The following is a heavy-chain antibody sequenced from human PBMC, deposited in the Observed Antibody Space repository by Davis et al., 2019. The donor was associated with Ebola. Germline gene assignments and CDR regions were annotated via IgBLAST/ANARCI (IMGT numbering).Heavy chain of an antibody. Sequence: GESLKISCAASGFTFSNYAMHWVRQAPGKGLEWLAVISDDGSNKYFADSVEGRFTISRDNSKDTLYLQVNSLRAEDTAVYYCAKDRCSSRRCQDFYYGMDVWGQGTTVTVSS. CDR3: AKDRCSSRRCQDFYYGMDV. J-gene: IGHJ6*02. D-gene: IGHD2-2*01. V-gene: IGHV3-30*04. CDR1: GFTFSNYA. CDR2: ISDDGSNK.